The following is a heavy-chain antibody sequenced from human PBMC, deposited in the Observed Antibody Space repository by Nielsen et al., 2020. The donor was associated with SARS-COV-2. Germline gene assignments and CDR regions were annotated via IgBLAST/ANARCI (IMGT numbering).Heavy chain of an antibody. CDR2: MNPNSGNT. Sequence: ASVKVSCKASGYTFTGYDINWVRQATGQGLEWMGWMNPNSGNTGYAQKFQGRVTMTRNTSISTAYMELSSLRSEDTAVYYCARGGYSYGPGWFDPWGQGTLVTVSS. CDR3: ARGGYSYGPGWFDP. CDR1: GYTFTGYD. J-gene: IGHJ5*02. D-gene: IGHD5-18*01. V-gene: IGHV1-8*01.